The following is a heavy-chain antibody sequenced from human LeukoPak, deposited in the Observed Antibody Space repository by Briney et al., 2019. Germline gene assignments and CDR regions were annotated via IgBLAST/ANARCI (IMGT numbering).Heavy chain of an antibody. CDR2: TYYRGST. CDR1: GGSISSSSYY. Sequence: SETLSLTCTVSGGSISSSSYYWGWLRQPPGKGLEWIGSTYYRGSTYYNPSLESRVSISVDTSKNQFSLKLSPVTAADVAVYYCTSAGSYWVDSWGQGTLVTVSS. V-gene: IGHV4-39*01. CDR3: TSAGSYWVDS. J-gene: IGHJ4*02. D-gene: IGHD3-10*01.